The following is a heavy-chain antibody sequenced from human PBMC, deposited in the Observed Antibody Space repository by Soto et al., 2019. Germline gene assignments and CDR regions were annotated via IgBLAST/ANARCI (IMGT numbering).Heavy chain of an antibody. J-gene: IGHJ5*02. V-gene: IGHV4-28*01. CDR1: GYSISSSNW. CDR2: IYYSGST. CDR3: ARSPKTETGDRWFDP. Sequence: SETLSLTCAVSGYSISSSNWWGWIRQPPGKGLEWIGYIYYSGSTYYNPSLKSRVTMSVDTSKNQFSLKLSSVTAVDTAVYYCARSPKTETGDRWFDPWGQGTLVTVSS. D-gene: IGHD7-27*01.